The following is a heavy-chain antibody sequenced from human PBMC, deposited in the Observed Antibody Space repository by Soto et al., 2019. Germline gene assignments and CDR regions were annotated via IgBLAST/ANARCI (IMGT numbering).Heavy chain of an antibody. J-gene: IGHJ4*02. CDR1: GGSISSYY. CDR2: IYYSGST. Sequence: PSETLSLTCTVSGGSISSYYWSWIRQPPGKGLEWIGYIYYSGSTNYNPSLKSRVTISVDTSKNQFSLKLSSVTAADTAVYYCAREAAGSYRRYYFDYWGQGTLVTVSS. D-gene: IGHD1-26*01. CDR3: AREAAGSYRRYYFDY. V-gene: IGHV4-59*01.